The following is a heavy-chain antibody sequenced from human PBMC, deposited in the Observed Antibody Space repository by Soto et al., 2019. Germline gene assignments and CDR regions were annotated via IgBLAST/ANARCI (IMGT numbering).Heavy chain of an antibody. Sequence: SEILSLTCAVSGGSISSSNWWSWVRQPPGKGLEWIGEIYHSGSTNYNPSLKSRVTISVDKSKNQFSLKLSSVTAADTAVYYCARVHPNYDILTGYRPFDYWGQGTLVNVSS. CDR3: ARVHPNYDILTGYRPFDY. V-gene: IGHV4-4*02. D-gene: IGHD3-9*01. CDR2: IYHSGST. J-gene: IGHJ4*02. CDR1: GGSISSSNW.